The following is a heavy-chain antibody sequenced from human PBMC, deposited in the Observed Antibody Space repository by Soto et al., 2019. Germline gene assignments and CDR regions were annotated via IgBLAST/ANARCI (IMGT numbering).Heavy chain of an antibody. D-gene: IGHD1-1*01. J-gene: IGHJ4*02. CDR1: GFTFSDYY. Sequence: QVQLVESGGGLVKPGGSLRLSCAASGFTFSDYYMSWIRQAPGKGLEWVSYISSSSSYTNYADSVKGRITISRDNAKNSPYLQMNSLGAEATAVYYCAEASLQSFFYYWGQGTLVTVSS. CDR2: ISSSSSYT. CDR3: AEASLQSFFYY. V-gene: IGHV3-11*05.